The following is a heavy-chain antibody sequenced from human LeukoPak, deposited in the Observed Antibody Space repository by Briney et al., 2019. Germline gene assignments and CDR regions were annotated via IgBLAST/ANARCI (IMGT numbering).Heavy chain of an antibody. CDR1: GFTFSSYG. V-gene: IGHV4-34*01. D-gene: IGHD5-24*01. CDR3: ARVGDGNNRPPDY. J-gene: IGHJ4*02. Sequence: KAGGSLRLSCAASGFTFSSYGMHWVRQAPGKGLEWIGEINHSGSTNYHPSLKSRVTISADTSKNQFSLKLRSVTAADTAVYYCARVGDGNNRPPDYWGQGTLVTVSS. CDR2: INHSGST.